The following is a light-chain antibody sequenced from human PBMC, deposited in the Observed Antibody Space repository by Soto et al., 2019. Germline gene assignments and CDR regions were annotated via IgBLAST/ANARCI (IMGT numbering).Light chain of an antibody. CDR2: AAS. CDR1: QGISRS. V-gene: IGKV1D-12*01. Sequence: DIQMTQSPSSVSASVGDRVTISCQASQGISRSLAWYQQKPGKAPKLLIYAASSLQSGVPSRFSGSGFGTDFTLTISSLQPEDSAIYYCQQCNNYWTFGQGTKVDIK. J-gene: IGKJ1*01. CDR3: QQCNNYWT.